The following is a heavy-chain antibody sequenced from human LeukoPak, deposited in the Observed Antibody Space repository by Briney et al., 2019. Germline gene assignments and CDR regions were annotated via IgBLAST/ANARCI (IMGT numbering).Heavy chain of an antibody. D-gene: IGHD3-10*01. J-gene: IGHJ5*01. Sequence: GGSLRLSCAASGFTFSSYWMHWVRQIPGKGLMWVSRIESNGLTLYADSVRDRFTISRDNGKNTIYLQMNSLRVDGTAIYYCAKAATYFYGSVTYDWFESWGQGTLVTVSS. CDR2: IESNGLT. V-gene: IGHV3-74*01. CDR3: AKAATYFYGSVTYDWFES. CDR1: GFTFSSYW.